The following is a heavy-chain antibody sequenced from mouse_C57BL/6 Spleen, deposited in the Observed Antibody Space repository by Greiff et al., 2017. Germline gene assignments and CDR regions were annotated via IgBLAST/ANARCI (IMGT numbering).Heavy chain of an antibody. J-gene: IGHJ2*01. V-gene: IGHV1-7*01. CDR2: INPSSGYT. CDR3: ARPGGYYDHFDY. CDR1: GYTFTSYW. D-gene: IGHD2-4*01. Sequence: QVQLKESGAELAKPGASVKLSCKASGYTFTSYWLHWVKQRPGQGLEWIGYINPSSGYTKYNQKFKDKDTLTADKSSSTAYMQLSSLTYEDSAVYYCARPGGYYDHFDYWGQGTTLTVSS.